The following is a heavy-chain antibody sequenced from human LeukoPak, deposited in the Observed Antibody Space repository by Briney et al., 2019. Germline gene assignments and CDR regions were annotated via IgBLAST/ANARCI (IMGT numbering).Heavy chain of an antibody. V-gene: IGHV3-23*01. CDR2: ISGSGGST. D-gene: IGHD6-19*01. CDR1: GFTFSNYG. CDR3: VAGKGDY. J-gene: IGHJ4*02. Sequence: GGSLRLSCAASGFTFSNYGMSWVRQAPGKGLEWVSAISGSGGSTYYADSVKGRFTISRDNSKSTLYLQMNSLRAEDTAVYYCVAGKGDYWGQGTLVTVSS.